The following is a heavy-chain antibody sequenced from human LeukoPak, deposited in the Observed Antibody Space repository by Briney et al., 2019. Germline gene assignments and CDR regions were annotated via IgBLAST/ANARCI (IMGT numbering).Heavy chain of an antibody. D-gene: IGHD6-13*01. J-gene: IGHJ3*02. V-gene: IGHV3-74*01. CDR1: GFTFSSYW. CDR3: ARGRTIAAAGTSAFDI. CDR2: INSDGSST. Sequence: GGSLRLSCAASGFTFSSYWMHWVRQAPGKGLVWVSRINSDGSSTSYADSVKGRFTISRDNAKNTLYLQMNSLRAEDTAVYYCARGRTIAAAGTSAFDIWGQGTMVTVSP.